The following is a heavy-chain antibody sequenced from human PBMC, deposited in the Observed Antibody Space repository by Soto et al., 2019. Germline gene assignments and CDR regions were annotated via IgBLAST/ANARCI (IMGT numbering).Heavy chain of an antibody. CDR1: GFSFSTSAEG. V-gene: IGHV2-5*02. J-gene: IGHJ4*02. Sequence: QITLKESGPTLVKPTQTLTLTCTFPGFSFSTSAEGVAWIRQPPGKALEGLALIYWDDDKRYSPSLKSMLTITRDTSKNQVVLTMTNMDPVDTGTYYCAHRTMVRGVIGAHFDIWGQGTPVTVSS. D-gene: IGHD3-10*01. CDR2: IYWDDDK. CDR3: AHRTMVRGVIGAHFDI.